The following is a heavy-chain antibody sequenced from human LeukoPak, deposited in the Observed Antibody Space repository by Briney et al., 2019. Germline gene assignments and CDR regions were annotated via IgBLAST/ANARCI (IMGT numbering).Heavy chain of an antibody. Sequence: ASVKVSCKASGYTFTSYGIIWVRQAPGQGLEWMGWISAYNGNTNYAQKLQGRVTMTTDTSTSTAYMELRSLRSDDTAVHYCARDRAIVAKRSASQTDYYYYGMDVWGQGTTVTVSS. D-gene: IGHD5-12*01. CDR3: ARDRAIVAKRSASQTDYYYYGMDV. V-gene: IGHV1-18*01. J-gene: IGHJ6*02. CDR2: ISAYNGNT. CDR1: GYTFTSYG.